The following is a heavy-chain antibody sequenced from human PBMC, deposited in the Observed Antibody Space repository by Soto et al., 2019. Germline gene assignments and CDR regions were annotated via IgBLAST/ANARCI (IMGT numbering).Heavy chain of an antibody. V-gene: IGHV1-69*08. Sequence: QVQLVQSGAEVKKPGSSVKVSCKASGGTFSSYTISWVRQAPGQGLEWMGRIIPILGIANYAQKFQGRVTITADKSTSTAYMELSSLRSEDTAVYYCAREGRPYGMDIWGQGTTVTVSS. CDR3: AREGRPYGMDI. CDR1: GGTFSSYT. J-gene: IGHJ6*02. CDR2: IIPILGIA. D-gene: IGHD2-15*01.